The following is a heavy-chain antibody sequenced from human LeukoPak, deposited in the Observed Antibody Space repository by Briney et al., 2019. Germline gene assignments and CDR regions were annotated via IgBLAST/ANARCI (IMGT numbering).Heavy chain of an antibody. CDR1: GFTFSSYA. CDR2: IKEDGGEK. J-gene: IGHJ4*02. D-gene: IGHD3-3*01. V-gene: IGHV3-7*01. CDR3: ARVEWAHCESADCNRRGLYFDY. Sequence: QAGGSLRLSCAASGFTFSSYAMHWVRQAPGKGLEWVANIKEDGGEKYYVDSVKGRFTISRDSSKNTLFLQMNSLRVEDTAVYYCARVEWAHCESADCNRRGLYFDYWGQGTLVTVSS.